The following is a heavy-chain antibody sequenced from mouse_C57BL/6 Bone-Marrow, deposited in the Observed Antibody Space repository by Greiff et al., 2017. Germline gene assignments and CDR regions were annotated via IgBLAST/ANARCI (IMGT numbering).Heavy chain of an antibody. CDR3: ARESWYFDV. V-gene: IGHV5-4*01. Sequence: EVHLVESGGGLVKPGGSLKLSCAASGFTFSSYAMSWVRQTPEKRLEWVATISDGSSYTYYPDTVKGRFTISRDNAKNNLYLQMSHLKSEDTAMYYCARESWYFDVWGTGTTVTVSS. CDR2: ISDGSSYT. CDR1: GFTFSSYA. J-gene: IGHJ1*03.